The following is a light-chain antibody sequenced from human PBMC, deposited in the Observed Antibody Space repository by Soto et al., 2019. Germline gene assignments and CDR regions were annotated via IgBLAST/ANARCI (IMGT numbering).Light chain of an antibody. J-gene: IGKJ1*01. CDR2: DAS. Sequence: DIQMAQSPSTLPASVGDRVTITCRASQSISSWLAWYQQKPGKAPKLLIYDASSLESGVPSRFSGSGSGTEFTLTISSLQPDDFATYYGQQYNSYSRTFGQGTKVDIK. V-gene: IGKV1-5*01. CDR3: QQYNSYSRT. CDR1: QSISSW.